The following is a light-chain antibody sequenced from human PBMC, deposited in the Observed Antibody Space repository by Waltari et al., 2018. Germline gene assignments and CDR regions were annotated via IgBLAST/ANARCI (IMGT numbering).Light chain of an antibody. V-gene: IGKV3-15*01. Sequence: DIVMTQSPANLAVSRGERATLSCTASQNISTHLVWYQHNPGQAPRLLIYAASTRATGTPARFSGHGSGTEFTLTISSLQSEDFALYYCQQYNTWPSFGPGTKVDIK. J-gene: IGKJ3*01. CDR3: QQYNTWPS. CDR1: QNISTH. CDR2: AAS.